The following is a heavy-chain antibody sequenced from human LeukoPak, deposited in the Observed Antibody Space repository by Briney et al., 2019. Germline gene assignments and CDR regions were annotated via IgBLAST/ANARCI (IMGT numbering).Heavy chain of an antibody. CDR3: AGLVGRYSSGLYYYYFDY. CDR1: GDSINSLDL. CDR2: MYLSGTT. V-gene: IGHV4-4*02. J-gene: IGHJ4*02. Sequence: PSETLSLTCTVSGDSINSLDLWSWVRQPPGKGLEGIGEMYLSGTTHSNPSVKSRVTISIDKSKNQFFLNLSPVTAADTAVYYCAGLVGRYSSGLYYYYFDYWGQGTLVTVSS. D-gene: IGHD6-19*01.